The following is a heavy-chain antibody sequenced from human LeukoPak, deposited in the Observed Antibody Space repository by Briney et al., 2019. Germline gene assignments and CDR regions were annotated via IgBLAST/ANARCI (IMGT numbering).Heavy chain of an antibody. D-gene: IGHD3-22*01. CDR2: ISSSSSYI. J-gene: IGHJ4*02. V-gene: IGHV3-21*01. Sequence: GGSLRLSCAASGFTFSKYNMNWVGQAPGKGLEWVSSISSSSSYIYYADSVKGRFTISRDNAKNSLYLQMNSLRAEDTAVYYCARDRQSYYYDSSGTLDYWGQGTLVTVSS. CDR1: GFTFSKYN. CDR3: ARDRQSYYYDSSGTLDY.